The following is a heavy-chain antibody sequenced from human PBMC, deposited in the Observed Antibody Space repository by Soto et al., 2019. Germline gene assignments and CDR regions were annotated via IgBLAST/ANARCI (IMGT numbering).Heavy chain of an antibody. V-gene: IGHV3-11*01. Sequence: PGGSLRLSCAASGFRFSDHYMTWIRQAPGKGLEWVSKISGDGTTIYYADSVKGRFTVSRDNAKNSVYLQMNSLRAEDTAVYYCASDPYYYASGFWGQGTLVTVSS. CDR3: ASDPYYYASGF. D-gene: IGHD3-10*01. CDR1: GFRFSDHY. CDR2: ISGDGTTI. J-gene: IGHJ4*02.